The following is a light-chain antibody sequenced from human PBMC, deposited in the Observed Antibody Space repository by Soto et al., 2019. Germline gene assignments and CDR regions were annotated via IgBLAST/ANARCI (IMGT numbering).Light chain of an antibody. CDR1: QSVKSN. CDR2: GAS. J-gene: IGKJ3*01. Sequence: EIVLTQSPAPPSVSPGERATLSCRASQSVKSNLAWYQQKAGQAPRLLIYGASTRATGIPARFSGSGSGTEFTLTISRLQSEDFAVYYCQQYNNWPFTFGPGTKVDIK. V-gene: IGKV3D-15*01. CDR3: QQYNNWPFT.